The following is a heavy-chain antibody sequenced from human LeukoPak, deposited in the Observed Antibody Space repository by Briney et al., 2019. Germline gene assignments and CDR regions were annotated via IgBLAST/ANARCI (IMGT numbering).Heavy chain of an antibody. CDR3: AGYSYYDGSGYYSSEFFQH. Sequence: ASVKVSCKASGYTFTVYYMHWVRQAPGQGLEWMGWINPNSGGTNYAQKFQGRVTMTRDTSISTAYMELSRLRSDDTAVYYCAGYSYYDGSGYYSSEFFQHWGQGTLVTVSS. J-gene: IGHJ1*01. V-gene: IGHV1-2*02. CDR2: INPNSGGT. D-gene: IGHD3-22*01. CDR1: GYTFTVYY.